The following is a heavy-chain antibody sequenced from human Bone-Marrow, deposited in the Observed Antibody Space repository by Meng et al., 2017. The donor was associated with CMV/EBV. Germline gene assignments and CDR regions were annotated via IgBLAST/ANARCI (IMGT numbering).Heavy chain of an antibody. D-gene: IGHD2-2*01. CDR1: GFTFSSYG. Sequence: GESLKISCAASGFTFSSYGMHWVRQAPGKGLEWVAFIRYDGSNKYYADSVKGRFTISRDNSKNTLYLHMNNLRADDTAVYFCARVDRGSSCFDYWGQGTLVTVSS. V-gene: IGHV3-30*02. J-gene: IGHJ4*02. CDR2: IRYDGSNK. CDR3: ARVDRGSSCFDY.